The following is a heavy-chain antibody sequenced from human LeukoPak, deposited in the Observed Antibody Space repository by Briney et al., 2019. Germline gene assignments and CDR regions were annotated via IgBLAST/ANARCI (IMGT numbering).Heavy chain of an antibody. V-gene: IGHV1-8*01. Sequence: ASVKVSFKASGYTFTSTDINWVRQASGQGLEWMGWMNPNSGNTGYAQKFQGRVTMTRNTSKSTAYMELSSLRSEDTAVYYCARTCTNGVCYEGADFDYWGQGTLVTVSS. CDR1: GYTFTSTD. D-gene: IGHD2-8*01. CDR2: MNPNSGNT. J-gene: IGHJ4*02. CDR3: ARTCTNGVCYEGADFDY.